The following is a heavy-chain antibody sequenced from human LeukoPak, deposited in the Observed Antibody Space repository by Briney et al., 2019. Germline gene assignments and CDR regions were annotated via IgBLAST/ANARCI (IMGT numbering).Heavy chain of an antibody. D-gene: IGHD5-12*01. CDR2: IHYSDT. Sequence: SQTLSLTCAVSGGSISSGGYSWSWIRQPPGKGLEWIGYIHYSDTYYNPSLKSRVTILVDTSKNQLSLKLTSVTAADTAVYYCASHSGGYAYWGQGTLVTVSS. V-gene: IGHV4-30-4*07. J-gene: IGHJ4*02. CDR3: ASHSGGYAY. CDR1: GGSISSGGYS.